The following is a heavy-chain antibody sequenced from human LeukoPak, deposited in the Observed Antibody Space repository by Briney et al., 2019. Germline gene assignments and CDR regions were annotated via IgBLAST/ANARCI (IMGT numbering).Heavy chain of an antibody. CDR1: GFTFSTNY. CDR3: ARDLNYYDSSGYGH. J-gene: IGHJ4*02. CDR2: IYSGGSP. Sequence: GGSLRLSCAASGFTFSTNYMSWVRQAPGKGLEWVSVIYSGGSPYYADSVKGRFTISRDNSKNTLYLQMNSPRAEDTAVYYCARDLNYYDSSGYGHWGQGTLVTVSS. D-gene: IGHD3-22*01. V-gene: IGHV3-53*01.